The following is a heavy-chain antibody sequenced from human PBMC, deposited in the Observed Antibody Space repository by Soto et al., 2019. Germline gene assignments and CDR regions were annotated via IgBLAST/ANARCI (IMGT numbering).Heavy chain of an antibody. D-gene: IGHD4-17*01. V-gene: IGHV4-59*01. J-gene: IGHJ3*02. CDR2: MYYSGST. Sequence: QVQLQESGPGLVKPSETLSLTCTVSGGSISSYYWSWIRQPPGKGLEWIVYMYYSGSTNYNPSLKSRVPIAVDTSKSQCSLKLSSVTAAGTAVYYCARDRSGDYGVDAFDIWGQGTMVTVSS. CDR1: GGSISSYY. CDR3: ARDRSGDYGVDAFDI.